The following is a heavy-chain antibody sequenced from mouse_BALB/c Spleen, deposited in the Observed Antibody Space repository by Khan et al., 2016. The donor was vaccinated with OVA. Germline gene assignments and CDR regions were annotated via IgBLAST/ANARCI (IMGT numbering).Heavy chain of an antibody. D-gene: IGHD2-1*01. CDR1: GFSLTSYG. CDR2: IWTGGST. V-gene: IGHV2-9*02. Sequence: QVQLKQSGPGLVAPSQSLSITCTVSGFSLTSYGVHWVRQSPGKGLEWLGVIWTGGSTNYNSALMSRLSISKDNSKSQVFLKMNSLQTDDTAMYYCGGYYGNSGWYFDVWGQGTTVTVSA. J-gene: IGHJ1*01. CDR3: GGYYGNSGWYFDV.